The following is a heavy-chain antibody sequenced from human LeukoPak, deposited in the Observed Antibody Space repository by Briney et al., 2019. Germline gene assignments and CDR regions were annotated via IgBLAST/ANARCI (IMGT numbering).Heavy chain of an antibody. CDR2: IRYDGSNK. V-gene: IGHV3-30*02. CDR3: ARGLSSSRWYYN. D-gene: IGHD6-13*01. Sequence: GGSLRLFCAASGFTFSSYGMHWVRQAPGKGLEWVAFIRYDGSNKYYADSVKGRFTISRDNSKYTLYLQMNSLRAEDRAVYYCARGLSSSRWYYNWGQGTLVTVSS. CDR1: GFTFSSYG. J-gene: IGHJ4*02.